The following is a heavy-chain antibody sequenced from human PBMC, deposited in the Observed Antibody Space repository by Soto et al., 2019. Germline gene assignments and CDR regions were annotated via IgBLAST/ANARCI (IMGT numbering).Heavy chain of an antibody. V-gene: IGHV1-24*01. D-gene: IGHD3-3*01. Sequence: ASVKVSCKVSGYTLTELSMHWVRQAPGKGLEWMGGFDPEDGETIYAQKFQGRVTMTEDTSTDTAYMELSSLRSEDTAVYYCATRADFWSGPNGMDVWGQGTTVTVSS. J-gene: IGHJ6*02. CDR2: FDPEDGET. CDR1: GYTLTELS. CDR3: ATRADFWSGPNGMDV.